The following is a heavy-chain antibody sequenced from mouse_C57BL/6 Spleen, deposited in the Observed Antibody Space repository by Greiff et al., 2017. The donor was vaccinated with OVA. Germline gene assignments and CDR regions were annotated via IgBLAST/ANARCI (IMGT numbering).Heavy chain of an antibody. J-gene: IGHJ2*01. CDR1: GYTFTSYW. CDR3: ARDGNSDY. V-gene: IGHV1-50*01. Sequence: QVQLQQPGAELVKPGASVKLSCKASGYTFTSYWMQWVKQRPGQGLEWIGEIDPSDSYTNYNQKFKGKATLTVDTSSSTAYMQLSSLTSEDSAVYYCARDGNSDYWGQGTTLTVSS. D-gene: IGHD2-1*01. CDR2: IDPSDSYT.